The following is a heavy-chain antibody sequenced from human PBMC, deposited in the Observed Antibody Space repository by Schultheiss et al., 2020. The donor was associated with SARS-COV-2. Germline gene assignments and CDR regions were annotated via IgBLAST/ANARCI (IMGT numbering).Heavy chain of an antibody. J-gene: IGHJ6*02. CDR3: ARDSGSYFYYYYYGMDV. V-gene: IGHV3-33*01. CDR2: IWYDGSNK. Sequence: GGSLRLSCAASGFTFSSYGMHWVRQAPGKGLKWVAVIWYDGSNKYYADSVKGRFTISRDNAKNSLYLQMNSLRAEDTAVYYCARDSGSYFYYYYYGMDVWGQGTTVTVSS. D-gene: IGHD1-26*01. CDR1: GFTFSSYG.